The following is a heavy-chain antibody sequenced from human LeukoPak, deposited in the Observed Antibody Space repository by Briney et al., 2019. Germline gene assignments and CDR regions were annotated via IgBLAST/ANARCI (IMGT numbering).Heavy chain of an antibody. CDR3: ARDDSSGYINYYMDV. CDR1: GGSISSYY. Sequence: SETLSLTCTVSGGSISSYYWTWIRQPAGKGLEWIGRIYSSGSTNYNPSLKSRVTMSVDTSKNQFSLRLSSVTAADTAVYYCARDDSSGYINYYMDVWGKGTTVTVSS. CDR2: IYSSGST. V-gene: IGHV4-4*07. J-gene: IGHJ6*03. D-gene: IGHD3-22*01.